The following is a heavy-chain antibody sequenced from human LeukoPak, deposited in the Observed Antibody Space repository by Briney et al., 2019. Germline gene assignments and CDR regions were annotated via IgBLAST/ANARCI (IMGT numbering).Heavy chain of an antibody. Sequence: PGGSLRLSCAASGFTFSSYSMNWVRQAPGKGLEWVSYISSSSSTIYYADSVKGRFTISRDNAKNSLYLQMNSLRAEDTAVYYCARANSYYFDYWGQGTLVTVSS. V-gene: IGHV3-48*01. CDR3: ARANSYYFDY. D-gene: IGHD4-23*01. CDR1: GFTFSSYS. CDR2: ISSSSSTI. J-gene: IGHJ4*02.